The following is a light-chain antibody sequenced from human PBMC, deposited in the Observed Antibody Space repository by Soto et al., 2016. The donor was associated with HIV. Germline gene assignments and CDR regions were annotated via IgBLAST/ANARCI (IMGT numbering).Light chain of an antibody. CDR3: NSHDSTTNHVV. Sequence: SSELTQDPAVSVALGQTVRITCQGDSLRNSYANWYHQKPGQAPILLIYGKNNRPSGIPDRFSGSSSGNIVSLTISGAQAEDKADYYCNSHDSTTNHVVFGGGTKLTVL. CDR2: GKN. V-gene: IGLV3-19*01. CDR1: SLRNSY. J-gene: IGLJ2*01.